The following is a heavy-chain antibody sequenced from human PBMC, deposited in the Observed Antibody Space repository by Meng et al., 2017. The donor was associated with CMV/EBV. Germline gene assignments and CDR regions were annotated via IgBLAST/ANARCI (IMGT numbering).Heavy chain of an antibody. V-gene: IGHV3-9*01. D-gene: IGHD3-10*01. Sequence: GGSLRLSCAASGFTFDDYAMHWVRQAPGKGLEWVSGISWNSGSIGYADSVKGRFTISRDNAKNSLYLQMNSLRAEDTALYYCAKGGSGSGSYLHYYYYGMDVWGQGTTVTV. CDR3: AKGGSGSGSYLHYYYYGMDV. CDR1: GFTFDDYA. J-gene: IGHJ6*02. CDR2: ISWNSGSI.